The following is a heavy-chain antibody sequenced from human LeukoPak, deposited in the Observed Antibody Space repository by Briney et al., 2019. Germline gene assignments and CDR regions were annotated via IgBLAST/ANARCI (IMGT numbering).Heavy chain of an antibody. V-gene: IGHV1-69*01. Sequence: IXIXGTANYAQKFQGRVTITADESTSTAYMELSSLRSEDTAVYYCARDADYYDSSGYGKGFDYWGQGTLVTVSS. D-gene: IGHD3-22*01. CDR2: IXIXGTA. CDR3: ARDADYYDSSGYGKGFDY. J-gene: IGHJ4*02.